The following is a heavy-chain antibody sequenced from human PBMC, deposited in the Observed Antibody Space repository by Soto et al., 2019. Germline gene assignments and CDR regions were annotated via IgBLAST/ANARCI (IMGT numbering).Heavy chain of an antibody. D-gene: IGHD2-2*01. Sequence: QVQLVQSGAKVKKPGSSVKVSCKASVGNFSSYAISWVRQAPAQGLEWMGGIIPISGTANYAQKFQGRVTITAGESTSTAYMELSSLRPEDTAVYYCARSQGSSTSLEIYYYYYYGMDVWRQGTTVTVSS. CDR2: IIPISGTA. CDR1: VGNFSSYA. V-gene: IGHV1-69*01. CDR3: ARSQGSSTSLEIYYYYYYGMDV. J-gene: IGHJ6*02.